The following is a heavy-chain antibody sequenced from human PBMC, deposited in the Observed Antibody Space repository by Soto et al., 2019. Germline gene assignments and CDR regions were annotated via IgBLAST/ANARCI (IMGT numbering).Heavy chain of an antibody. J-gene: IGHJ3*02. CDR1: GYTFTSYG. CDR2: ISAYNGNT. D-gene: IGHD3-10*01. CDR3: ARDRGSNTYYYGSGSYAAFDI. Sequence: ASVKVSCKASGYTFTSYGISWVRQAPGQGLEWMGWISAYNGNTNYAQKLQGRVTMTTDTSTSTAYMELRSLRSDDTAVYYCARDRGSNTYYYGSGSYAAFDIWGQGTMVTVSS. V-gene: IGHV1-18*01.